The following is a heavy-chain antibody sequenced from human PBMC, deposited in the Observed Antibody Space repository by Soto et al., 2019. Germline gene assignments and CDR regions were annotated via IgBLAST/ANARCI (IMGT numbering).Heavy chain of an antibody. J-gene: IGHJ4*02. CDR2: IKSRTENETT. CDR3: VTVLPHANSWFDY. D-gene: IGHD2-2*01. Sequence: GHLVESGGGFLKPGGSLTLSCAASGFTFSNVGLSWSRQGPGKGREGLGRIKSRTENETTDYASPARGRFIISRDDSKNMLYLQLNSLKSEDTGVYYCVTVLPHANSWFDYWGQGTPVTVSS. V-gene: IGHV3-15*01. CDR1: GFTFSNVG.